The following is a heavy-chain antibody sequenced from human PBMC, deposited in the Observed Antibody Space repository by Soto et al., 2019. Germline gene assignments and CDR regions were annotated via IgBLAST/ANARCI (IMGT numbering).Heavy chain of an antibody. CDR3: ARERYCSRTSCYLSGLVVRGVISPYYYYMDV. D-gene: IGHD2-2*01. CDR1: GFTFDDYG. Sequence: EVQLVESGGGVVRPGGSLRLSCAASGFTFDDYGMSWVRQAPGKGLEWVSGINWNGGSTGYAESVKGRFTISRDKAKNSLYLEMNRMRAEYTALYHCARERYCSRTSCYLSGLVVRGVISPYYYYMDVWGKGTTVTVSS. CDR2: INWNGGST. J-gene: IGHJ6*03. V-gene: IGHV3-20*01.